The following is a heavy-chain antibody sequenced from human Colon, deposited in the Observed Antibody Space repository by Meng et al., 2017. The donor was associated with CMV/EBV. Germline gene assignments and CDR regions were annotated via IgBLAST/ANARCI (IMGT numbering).Heavy chain of an antibody. J-gene: IGHJ2*01. Sequence: GSLRLSCAGSGFPFNNYRMNWVRLAPGRGLEWVSSISSVGTYISYADSAKGRFTISRDNANNALYLQINGLRADDTAVYYCARERGGNLVATRLDFDLWGRGTLVTVSS. CDR2: ISSVGTYI. V-gene: IGHV3-21*01. CDR3: ARERGGNLVATRLDFDL. D-gene: IGHD5-12*01. CDR1: GFPFNNYR.